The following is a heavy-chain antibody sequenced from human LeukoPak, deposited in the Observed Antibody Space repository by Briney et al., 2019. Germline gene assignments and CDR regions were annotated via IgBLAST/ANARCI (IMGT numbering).Heavy chain of an antibody. CDR2: ISGSTSYI. J-gene: IGHJ4*02. CDR1: GFTFSSYN. CDR3: AREREQWQKDRLRRYFDY. D-gene: IGHD6-19*01. V-gene: IGHV3-21*01. Sequence: GGSLRLSCAASGFTFSSYNMNWVRQAPGKGLEWVSSISGSTSYIYYADSVKGRFTISRDNAKNSLYLQMNSLRAEDTAVYYCAREREQWQKDRLRRYFDYWGQGTLVTVSS.